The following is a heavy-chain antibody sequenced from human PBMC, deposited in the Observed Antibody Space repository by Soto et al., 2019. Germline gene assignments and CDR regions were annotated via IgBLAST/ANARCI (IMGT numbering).Heavy chain of an antibody. Sequence: GASVKVSCKASGYTFTSYGISWVRQAPGQGLEWMGWISAYNGNTNYAQKLQGRVTMTTDTSTSTAYMELRSLRSDDTAVYYCARDSQILPLVSDAFDIWGQGTMVTVSS. CDR1: GYTFTSYG. CDR2: ISAYNGNT. D-gene: IGHD1-20*01. CDR3: ARDSQILPLVSDAFDI. J-gene: IGHJ3*02. V-gene: IGHV1-18*01.